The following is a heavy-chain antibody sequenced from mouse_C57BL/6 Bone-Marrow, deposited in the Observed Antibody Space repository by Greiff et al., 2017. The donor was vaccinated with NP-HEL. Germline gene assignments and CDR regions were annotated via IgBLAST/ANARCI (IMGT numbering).Heavy chain of an antibody. CDR2: ISYDGSN. CDR3: ARDGDYRGYYAMDY. Sequence: EVQLQESGPGLVKPSQSLSLTCSVTGYSITSGYYWNWIRQFPGNKLEWMGYISYDGSNNYNPSLKNRISITRDTSKNQFFLKLNSVTTEDTATYYCARDGDYRGYYAMDYWGQGTSVTVSS. CDR1: GYSITSGYY. J-gene: IGHJ4*01. V-gene: IGHV3-6*01. D-gene: IGHD2-14*01.